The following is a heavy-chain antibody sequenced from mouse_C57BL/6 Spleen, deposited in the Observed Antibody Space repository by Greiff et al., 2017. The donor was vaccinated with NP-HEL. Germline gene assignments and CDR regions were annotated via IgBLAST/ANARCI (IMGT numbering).Heavy chain of an antibody. CDR1: GYSITSGYY. D-gene: IGHD2-1*01. Sequence: EVKLMESGPGLVKPSQSLSLTCSVTGYSITSGYYWNWIRQFPGNKLEWMGYISYDGSNNYNPSLKNRISITRDTSKNQFFLKLNSVTTEDTATYYCARWIYYGNGYFDYGGQGTTLTVSS. J-gene: IGHJ2*01. V-gene: IGHV3-6*01. CDR2: ISYDGSN. CDR3: ARWIYYGNGYFDY.